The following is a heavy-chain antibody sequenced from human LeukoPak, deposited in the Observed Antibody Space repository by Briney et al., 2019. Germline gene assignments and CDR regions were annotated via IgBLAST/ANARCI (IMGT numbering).Heavy chain of an antibody. V-gene: IGHV1-2*02. D-gene: IGHD6-19*01. CDR2: INPNSGGT. CDR3: ARVGGISSGWPPLS. J-gene: IGHJ5*02. Sequence: ASVKVSCKASGGTFTSYGISWVRQAPGQELEWMGWINPNSGGTNYAQKFQGRVTMTRDTSISTAYMELSRLRTDDTAVYYCARVGGISSGWPPLSWGQGTLVTVSS. CDR1: GGTFTSYG.